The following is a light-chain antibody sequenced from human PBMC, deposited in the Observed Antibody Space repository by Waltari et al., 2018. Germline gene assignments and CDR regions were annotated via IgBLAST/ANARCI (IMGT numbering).Light chain of an antibody. V-gene: IGKV1-39*01. CDR2: AAS. Sequence: DVQVTQSPSSLSASVGHRVTITCRTSQDIDRYLIWYQQKPGNAPKLLIYAASYLQSGVPSRFSGSGSGTDFSLTISSLQPEDFAVYYCQQNYRTPTFGGGTKVEVK. J-gene: IGKJ4*01. CDR3: QQNYRTPT. CDR1: QDIDRY.